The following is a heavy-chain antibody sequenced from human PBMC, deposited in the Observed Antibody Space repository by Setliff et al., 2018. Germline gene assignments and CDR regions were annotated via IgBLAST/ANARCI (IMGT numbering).Heavy chain of an antibody. CDR1: GFTFSSYW. CDR3: ARDGYGGYLDC. Sequence: GGSLRLSCAASGFTFSSYWMTWVRQAPGKGLEWVANIKQDGSEKYYVDSVEGRFTVSRDNAKNSLYLQMNSLRAEDTAVYYCARDGYGGYLDCWGQGALVTAPQ. CDR2: IKQDGSEK. J-gene: IGHJ4*02. V-gene: IGHV3-7*01. D-gene: IGHD3-22*01.